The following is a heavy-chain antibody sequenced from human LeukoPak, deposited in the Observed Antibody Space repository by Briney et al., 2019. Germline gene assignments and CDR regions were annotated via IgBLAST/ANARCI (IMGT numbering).Heavy chain of an antibody. D-gene: IGHD4-17*01. V-gene: IGHV1-24*01. CDR1: GGTFSIYA. CDR3: ARDYFGDYQTYN. J-gene: IGHJ4*02. CDR2: FDPKDGET. Sequence: ASVKVSCKASGGTFSIYAISWVRQAPGKGLEWMGSFDPKDGETIYAQKFQGRVTMTEDTSTDTAYMELSSLRSEDTAVYYCARDYFGDYQTYNWGQGTLVTVSS.